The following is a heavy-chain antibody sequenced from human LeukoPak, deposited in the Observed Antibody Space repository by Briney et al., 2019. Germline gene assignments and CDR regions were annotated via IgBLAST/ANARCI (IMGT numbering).Heavy chain of an antibody. D-gene: IGHD3-22*01. CDR1: GYTFTSYG. CDR2: ISAYNANT. J-gene: IGHJ4*02. Sequence: ASVKVSCKASGYTFTSYGISWVRQAPGQGLEWMGWISAYNANTNYAQKLQGRVTMTTDTSTSTAYMELRSLRSDDTAVYYCARAYYYDSSGPTFDYWGQGTLVTVSS. V-gene: IGHV1-18*01. CDR3: ARAYYYDSSGPTFDY.